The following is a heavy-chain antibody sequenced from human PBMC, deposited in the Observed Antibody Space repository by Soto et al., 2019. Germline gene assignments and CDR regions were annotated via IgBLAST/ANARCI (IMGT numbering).Heavy chain of an antibody. Sequence: QVQLVQSGAEVKKPGSSVKVSCKASGGTFSSYAISWVRQAPGQGLEWMGGIIPIFGTANYAQKFQGRVTITADESTSTAYMELSSLRSEDTAVYYCARVPVVPAEMDYYYYYGMDVWGQGTTVTVSS. D-gene: IGHD2-2*01. CDR2: IIPIFGTA. CDR1: GGTFSSYA. V-gene: IGHV1-69*01. CDR3: ARVPVVPAEMDYYYYYGMDV. J-gene: IGHJ6*02.